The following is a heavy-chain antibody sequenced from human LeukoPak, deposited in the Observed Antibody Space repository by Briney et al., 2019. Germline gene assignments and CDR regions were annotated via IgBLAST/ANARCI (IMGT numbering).Heavy chain of an antibody. J-gene: IGHJ6*02. D-gene: IGHD2/OR15-2a*01. V-gene: IGHV3-74*01. Sequence: GGSLRLSCAASGXTFSSYWMYWVRXAPGKXLVXXSRINSDGSTTSYADSVKGRFTISRDNAKNTLYLQMNSLRAEDTAVYYCARVGTTSNFYYYYGMDVWGQGTTVTVSS. CDR3: ARVGTTSNFYYYYGMDV. CDR1: GXTFSSYW. CDR2: INSDGSTT.